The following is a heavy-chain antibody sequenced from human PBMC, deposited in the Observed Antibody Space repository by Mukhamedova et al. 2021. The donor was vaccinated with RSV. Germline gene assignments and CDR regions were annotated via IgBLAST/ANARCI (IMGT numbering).Heavy chain of an antibody. J-gene: IGHJ4*01. CDR1: YY. CDR2: IYYSGST. V-gene: IGHV4-39*01. Sequence: YYWGWIRQPPGKGLEWIGSIYYSGSTYYNPSLKSRVIISVDTSKNQFSLKLSSVTAADTAVYYCASEAPPDFWFGYRFGHDYF. D-gene: IGHD3-3*01. CDR3: ASEAPPDFWFGYRFGHDYF.